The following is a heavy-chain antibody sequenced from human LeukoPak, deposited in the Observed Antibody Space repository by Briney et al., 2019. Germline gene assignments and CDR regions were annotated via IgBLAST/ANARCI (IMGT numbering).Heavy chain of an antibody. Sequence: GGSLRLSCAASGFTFSSFVLNWVRQAPGKGLEWVSTISGSGGTTYYADSVKGRFTISRDNSKDTLYLQMNSLRAEDTAVYYCVLRGGATDYWGQGTLVTVSS. CDR1: GFTFSSFV. J-gene: IGHJ4*02. D-gene: IGHD3-16*01. V-gene: IGHV3-23*01. CDR3: VLRGGATDY. CDR2: ISGSGGTT.